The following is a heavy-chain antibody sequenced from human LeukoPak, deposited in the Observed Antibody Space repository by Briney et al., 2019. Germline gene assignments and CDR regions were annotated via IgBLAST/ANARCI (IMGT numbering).Heavy chain of an antibody. J-gene: IGHJ4*02. V-gene: IGHV3-11*06. D-gene: IGHD6-13*01. CDR2: ISSSNSYT. CDR1: GFTFSDYY. CDR3: ARVRIAAAYYFGY. Sequence: GGSLRLSCAASGFTFSDYYMSWIRQAPGKGLEWVSYISSSNSYTNYADSVKGRFTISRDNAKNSLYLQMNSLRAEDTAVYYCARVRIAAAYYFGYWGQGTLVTVSS.